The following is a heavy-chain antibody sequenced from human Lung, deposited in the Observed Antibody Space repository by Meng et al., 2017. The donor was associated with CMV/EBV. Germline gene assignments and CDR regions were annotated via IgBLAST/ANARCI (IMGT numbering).Heavy chain of an antibody. CDR2: ILKDGSDK. D-gene: IGHD6-13*01. V-gene: IGHV3-30*03. CDR1: GFMFSDYG. Sequence: GESLKISCAVSGFMFSDYGMHWVRQAPGKALEWVAFILKDGSDKFYRDSVKGRFTISRDTGKNTLYLQMDSLRPEDTAIYYCVRDGDSSNWPLDYWGQGTLVTVSS. J-gene: IGHJ4*02. CDR3: VRDGDSSNWPLDY.